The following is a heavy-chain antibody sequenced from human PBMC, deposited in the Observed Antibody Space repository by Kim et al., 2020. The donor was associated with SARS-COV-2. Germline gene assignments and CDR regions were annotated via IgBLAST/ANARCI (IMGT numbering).Heavy chain of an antibody. J-gene: IGHJ4*02. CDR1: GFTFSSYA. V-gene: IGHV3-23*01. Sequence: GGSLRLSCAASGFTFSSYAMSWVRQAPGKGLEWVSAISGSGGSTYYADSVQGRFTISRDNSKNTLYLQMNSLGAEDTAVYYCAKDRLTMISPSLPDYWGQGTLGTVSS. CDR2: ISGSGGST. D-gene: IGHD3-22*01. CDR3: AKDRLTMISPSLPDY.